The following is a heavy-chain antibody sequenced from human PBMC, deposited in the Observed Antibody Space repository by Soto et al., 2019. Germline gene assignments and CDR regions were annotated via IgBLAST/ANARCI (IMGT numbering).Heavy chain of an antibody. CDR2: IKSKTDGGTT. J-gene: IGHJ4*02. V-gene: IGHV3-15*07. CDR1: GFTFSNAW. CDR3: TTGLVILTGTTLPHY. Sequence: GGSLRLSCAASGFTFSNAWMNWVRQAPGKGLEWVGRIKSKTDGGTTDYAAPVKGRFTISRDDSKNTLYLQMSSLKTEDTAVYYCTTGLVILTGTTLPHYWGQGTLVTVSS. D-gene: IGHD1-20*01.